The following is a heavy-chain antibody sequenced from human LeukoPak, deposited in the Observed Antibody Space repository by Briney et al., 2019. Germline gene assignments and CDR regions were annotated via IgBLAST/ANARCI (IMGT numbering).Heavy chain of an antibody. D-gene: IGHD6-13*01. CDR3: ASGAAAEDHHYYYYFHMDV. J-gene: IGHJ6*03. CDR1: GGTFSSDA. Sequence: SVKVSCKASGGTFSSDAISWVRQAPGQGLEWMGGIIPIFGTANYAQKFQGRVTITADESARTAYMELSSLRSEHTAVYYCASGAAAEDHHYYYYFHMDVWGKGSTVTVSS. CDR2: IIPIFGTA. V-gene: IGHV1-69*13.